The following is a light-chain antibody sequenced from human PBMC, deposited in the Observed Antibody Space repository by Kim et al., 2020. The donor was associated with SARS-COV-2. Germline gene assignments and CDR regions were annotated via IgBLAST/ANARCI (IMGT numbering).Light chain of an antibody. V-gene: IGLV3-21*04. J-gene: IGLJ3*02. CDR3: QVWDSSGDHPV. CDR1: NIGGKS. CDR2: YDS. Sequence: SYELTQPPSVSVAPGKTASITCGGDNIGGKSVHWYQQRSGQAPVLVIYYDSDRPSGIPERFSGSNSGNTATLTISRVEAGDEADYSCQVWDSSGDHPVFGGGTQLTVL.